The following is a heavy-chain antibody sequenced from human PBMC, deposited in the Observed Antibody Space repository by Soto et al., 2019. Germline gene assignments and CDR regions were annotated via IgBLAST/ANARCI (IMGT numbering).Heavy chain of an antibody. CDR1: VYTFTSYA. Sequence: QVQLVQSGAEGKKPGASVKVSCNASVYTFTSYAMHWVRQAPGQRLEWMGWINAGNGNTKYSQKFQGRVTITRDTSASTAYMELSSLRSEDTAVYYCARGSGRATIQHWGQGTLVTVSS. D-gene: IGHD3-10*01. V-gene: IGHV1-3*01. CDR3: ARGSGRATIQH. J-gene: IGHJ1*01. CDR2: INAGNGNT.